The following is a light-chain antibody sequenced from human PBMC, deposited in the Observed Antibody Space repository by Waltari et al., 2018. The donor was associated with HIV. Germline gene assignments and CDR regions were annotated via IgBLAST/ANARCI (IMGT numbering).Light chain of an antibody. Sequence: DIQMTQSPSTLSASVGDRVTITCRASQSISSWLAWYQQKAGKAPKFLIYEASNLESGVPSRFSVTGSGTNFTLTISSLQAEDVAVYFCHQYFSPPPTFGQGTKVEIK. CDR2: EAS. J-gene: IGKJ1*01. V-gene: IGKV1-5*03. CDR3: HQYFSPPPT. CDR1: QSISSW.